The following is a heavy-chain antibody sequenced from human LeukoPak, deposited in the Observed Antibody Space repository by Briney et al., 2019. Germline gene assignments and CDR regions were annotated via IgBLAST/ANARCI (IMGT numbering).Heavy chain of an antibody. CDR2: ISWNSGSI. Sequence: GGSLRLSCAASGFTFDDYAMHWVRHAPGKGLEWVSGISWNSGSIGYADSVKGRFTISRDNAKNSLYLQMNSLRAEDTALYYCAKDGNSYGYFYYFDYWGQGTLVTVSS. V-gene: IGHV3-9*01. CDR1: GFTFDDYA. D-gene: IGHD5-18*01. CDR3: AKDGNSYGYFYYFDY. J-gene: IGHJ4*02.